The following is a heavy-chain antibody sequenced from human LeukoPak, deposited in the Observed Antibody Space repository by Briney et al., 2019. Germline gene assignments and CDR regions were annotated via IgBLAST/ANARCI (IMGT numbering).Heavy chain of an antibody. V-gene: IGHV6-1*01. CDR1: GDNVSRNGAG. D-gene: IGHD3-10*01. Sequence: PPQTLSLTCVISGDNVSRNGAGWHWIRQSPSRGLEWLGNTYYRSKWYNDYAGSVKSRITINADTSKNHFSLQLKSVTPEDTAVYYCARDPHYYDSGRELDYWGQGTLVTVSS. CDR3: ARDPHYYDSGRELDY. J-gene: IGHJ4*02. CDR2: TYYRSKWYN.